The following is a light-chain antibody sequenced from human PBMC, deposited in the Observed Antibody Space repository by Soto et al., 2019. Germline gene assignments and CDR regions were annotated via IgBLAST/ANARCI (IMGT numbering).Light chain of an antibody. CDR3: TSYAGSNIPFV. CDR2: EVS. CDR1: SSDVGGYNY. Sequence: QSALTQPPSASGSPGQSVTISCTGTSSDVGGYNYVSWYQQHPGKAPKLMIYEVSKRPSGVPDRFSGSKSGNTASLTVSGLQAEDEADYYCTSYAGSNIPFVFRTGTKLTVL. J-gene: IGLJ1*01. V-gene: IGLV2-8*01.